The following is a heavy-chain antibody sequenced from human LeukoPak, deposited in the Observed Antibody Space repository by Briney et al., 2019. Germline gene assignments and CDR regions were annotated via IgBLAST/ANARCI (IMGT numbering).Heavy chain of an antibody. J-gene: IGHJ4*02. Sequence: GRSLRLSCEASGFTFSSYGMHWVRQAPGKGLEWVAVISYDESNKNYADSVKGRFTISRDNSKNTLYLQMNSLRAEDTAVYYCARDRGSYWDGGNDYWGQGTLVTVSS. CDR1: GFTFSSYG. V-gene: IGHV3-30*03. D-gene: IGHD1-26*01. CDR3: ARDRGSYWDGGNDY. CDR2: ISYDESNK.